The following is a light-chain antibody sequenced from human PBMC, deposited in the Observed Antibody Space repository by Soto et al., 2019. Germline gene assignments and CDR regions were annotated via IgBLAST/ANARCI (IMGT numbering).Light chain of an antibody. J-gene: IGKJ1*01. V-gene: IGKV1-5*01. CDR2: DAS. Sequence: DIPMTQSPSTLSASVGGRVTVACRASQSISNWVAWYQQKPGRAPKLLIYDASTLEGGVPSRFSGSGSGTEFTLTISSLQPDDFATYYCQQYKIYSQTFGQGTKVDIK. CDR3: QQYKIYSQT. CDR1: QSISNW.